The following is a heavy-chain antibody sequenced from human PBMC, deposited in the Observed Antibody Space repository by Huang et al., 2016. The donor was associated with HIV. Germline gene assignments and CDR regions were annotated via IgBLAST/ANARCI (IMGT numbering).Heavy chain of an antibody. CDR3: ATKASAMDI. V-gene: IGHV3-7*01. D-gene: IGHD1-7*01. CDR1: TATFNAYW. J-gene: IGHJ6*02. CDR2: RKQDGSEK. Sequence: LVESGGGVVQPGGSRRLSCAGSTATFNAYWMSWVRQRPGQGLEWVANRKQDGSEKYYMDSVEGRFNISRDNVKKLLVLEMNNLRVADTAVYYCATKASAMDIWGQGTTVIVSS.